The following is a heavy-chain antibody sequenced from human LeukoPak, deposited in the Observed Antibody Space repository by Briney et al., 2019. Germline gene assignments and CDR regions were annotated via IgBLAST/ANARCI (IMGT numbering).Heavy chain of an antibody. D-gene: IGHD6-19*01. Sequence: GGSLRLSCAASGFTFSSYSMNWLPQAPGKGLEWLSSISSSSSYIYYADSVKGRFTISRDNAKNSLYLQMNSLRAEDTAVYYCARVGSSGWYLHYWGQGTLVTVSS. CDR3: ARVGSSGWYLHY. CDR2: ISSSSSYI. J-gene: IGHJ4*02. CDR1: GFTFSSYS. V-gene: IGHV3-21*01.